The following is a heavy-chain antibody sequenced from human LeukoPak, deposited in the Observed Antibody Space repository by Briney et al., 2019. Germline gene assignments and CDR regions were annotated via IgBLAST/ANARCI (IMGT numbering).Heavy chain of an antibody. J-gene: IGHJ4*02. CDR3: ARDRSGYCGGSSCSSAGFFDY. CDR2: IYYSGST. V-gene: IGHV4-39*07. Sequence: SGTLSPTCTVSGGSISSSSYYWGWIRQPPGKGLEWIGSIYYSGSTYYNPSLKSRVTISVDSSKNQFSLKLNSVTAADTAVYYCARDRSGYCGGSSCSSAGFFDYWGQGTLVTVSS. D-gene: IGHD2-15*01. CDR1: GGSISSSSYY.